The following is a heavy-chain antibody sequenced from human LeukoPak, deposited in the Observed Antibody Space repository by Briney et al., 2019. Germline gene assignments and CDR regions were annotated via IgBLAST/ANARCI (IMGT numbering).Heavy chain of an antibody. J-gene: IGHJ4*02. Sequence: PGGSLRLSCAASGFTFSSYAMHWVRQAPGKGLEWVAVISYDGSNKYYADSVKGRFTISRDNSKNTLYLQMNSLRAEDTAVYYCVLVGATRPYWGQGTLVTVSS. CDR1: GFTFSSYA. CDR3: VLVGATRPY. V-gene: IGHV3-30-3*01. CDR2: ISYDGSNK. D-gene: IGHD1-26*01.